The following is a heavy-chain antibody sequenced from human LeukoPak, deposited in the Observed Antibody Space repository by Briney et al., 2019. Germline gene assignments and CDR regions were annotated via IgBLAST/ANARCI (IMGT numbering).Heavy chain of an antibody. CDR3: ARHSPTYYYDSSGYYPDY. Sequence: SETLSLTCTVSGGSISSSSYYWGWIRQPPGKGLEWIGSIYCSGSTYYNPSLKSRVTISVDTSKNQFSLKLSSVTAADTAVYYCARHSPTYYYDSSGYYPDYWGQGTLVTVSS. V-gene: IGHV4-39*01. CDR2: IYCSGST. CDR1: GGSISSSSYY. J-gene: IGHJ4*02. D-gene: IGHD3-22*01.